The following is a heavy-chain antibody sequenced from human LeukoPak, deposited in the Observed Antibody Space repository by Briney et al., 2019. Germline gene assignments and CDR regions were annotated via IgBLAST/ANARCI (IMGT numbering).Heavy chain of an antibody. V-gene: IGHV3-30*03. D-gene: IGHD4-11*01. CDR2: ISYDGNTI. CDR3: ARSGGLQKFDY. CDR1: GLTVSSYS. Sequence: PGGSLRLSCVASGLTVSSYSMNWVRQAPGKGLQWVAVISYDGNTIHYADSVKGRFTISRDTSKNTLYLQMNSLRTEDTAVYYCARSGGLQKFDYWGQGTLVTVSS. J-gene: IGHJ4*02.